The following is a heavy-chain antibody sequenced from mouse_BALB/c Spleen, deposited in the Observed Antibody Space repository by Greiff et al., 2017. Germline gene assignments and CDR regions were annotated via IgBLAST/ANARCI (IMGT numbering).Heavy chain of an antibody. CDR2: INPGSGGT. CDR3: ARDYRYDGYYAMDY. V-gene: IGHV1-54*01. D-gene: IGHD2-14*01. J-gene: IGHJ4*01. Sequence: VQLVESGAELVRPGTSVKVSCKASGYAFTNYLIEWVKQRPGQGLEWIGVINPGSGGTNYNEKFKGKATLTADKSSSTAYMQLSSLTSDDSAVYFCARDYRYDGYYAMDYWGQGTSVTVSS. CDR1: GYAFTNYL.